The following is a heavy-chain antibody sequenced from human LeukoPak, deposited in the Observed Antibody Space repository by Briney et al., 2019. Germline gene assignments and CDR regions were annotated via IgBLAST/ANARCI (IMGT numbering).Heavy chain of an antibody. Sequence: GGSLRLSCTASTXTLSTSWMTWVRQAPGRGLEWVANINQDGSDTQYVDSVKGRFTISRDIAKNSVHLQMNSLRVEDTAMYYCARDPYSVSYGAFDIWGQGTMVTVSS. D-gene: IGHD1-26*01. J-gene: IGHJ3*02. CDR1: TXTLSTSW. CDR3: ARDPYSVSYGAFDI. V-gene: IGHV3-7*05. CDR2: INQDGSDT.